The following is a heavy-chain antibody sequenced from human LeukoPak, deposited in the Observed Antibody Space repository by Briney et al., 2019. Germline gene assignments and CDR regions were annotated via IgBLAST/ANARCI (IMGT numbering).Heavy chain of an antibody. CDR1: GFTLSSYA. Sequence: GGSLRLPCAASGFTLSSYAMSWVRQGPGKGLEWVSAISVSGNTYHADSVKGRFTISRDSSKNTLHLQMNSLRAEDAAVYYCAKAPVTTCSGAYCYPFDYWGQGTLVTVSS. V-gene: IGHV3-23*01. CDR2: ISVSGNT. CDR3: AKAPVTTCSGAYCYPFDY. D-gene: IGHD2-15*01. J-gene: IGHJ4*02.